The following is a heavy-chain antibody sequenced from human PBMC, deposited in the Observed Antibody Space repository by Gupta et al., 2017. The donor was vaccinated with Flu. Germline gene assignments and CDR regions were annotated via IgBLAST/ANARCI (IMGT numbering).Heavy chain of an antibody. CDR3: ARGQTGYSTSWYDY. J-gene: IGHJ4*02. Sequence: EVQLVDSGGGLLQPGGSLRLSCATSGFTFSGYWMHWVRQAPGKGLVWVSRINSDGSSTSYADSVKGRFIISRDNAKSTLDLQMNSLRVEDTAVYYCARGQTGYSTSWYDYWGQGTLVTVSS. V-gene: IGHV3-74*01. CDR1: GFTFSGYW. D-gene: IGHD6-13*01. CDR2: INSDGSST.